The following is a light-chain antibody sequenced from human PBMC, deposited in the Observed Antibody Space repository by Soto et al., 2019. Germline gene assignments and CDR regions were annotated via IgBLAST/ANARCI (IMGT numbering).Light chain of an antibody. V-gene: IGKV3-15*01. CDR1: QSVSSN. CDR2: GAS. J-gene: IGKJ2*01. CDR3: QQVYSTPYT. Sequence: EIVMTQSPATLSVSPGERATLSCRASQSVSSNLAWYQQKPGQAPRLLIYGASTRATGIPARFSGSGSGTEFTLTISSLQPEDFATYFCQQVYSTPYTFGQGTKLEIK.